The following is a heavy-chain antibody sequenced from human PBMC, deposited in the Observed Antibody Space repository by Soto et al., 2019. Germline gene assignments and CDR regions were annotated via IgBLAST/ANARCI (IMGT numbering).Heavy chain of an antibody. Sequence: KPSETLSLTCAVYGGSFSGYYWSWIRQPPGKGLEWIGEINHSRSTNYNPSLKSRVTISVDTSKNQFSLKLSSVTAADTAVYYCARVYYDFWSGYYSHYFDYWGQGTLVTVSS. CDR1: GGSFSGYY. J-gene: IGHJ4*02. CDR3: ARVYYDFWSGYYSHYFDY. CDR2: INHSRST. D-gene: IGHD3-3*01. V-gene: IGHV4-34*01.